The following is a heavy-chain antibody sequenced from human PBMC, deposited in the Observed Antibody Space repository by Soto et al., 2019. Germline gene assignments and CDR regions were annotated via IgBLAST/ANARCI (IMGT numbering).Heavy chain of an antibody. CDR1: GYIITNYY. Sequence: ASVKVSCKTSGYIITNYYMHWVRQAPGQGLEWMGIINPSGGSTTYAQKFQGRVTMTRDESTSTAYMEVSSLRSEDTAVYYCARGENYYDSSGYYYIFYNWFDPWGQGTLVTVSS. J-gene: IGHJ5*02. CDR2: INPSGGST. CDR3: ARGENYYDSSGYYYIFYNWFDP. D-gene: IGHD3-22*01. V-gene: IGHV1-46*01.